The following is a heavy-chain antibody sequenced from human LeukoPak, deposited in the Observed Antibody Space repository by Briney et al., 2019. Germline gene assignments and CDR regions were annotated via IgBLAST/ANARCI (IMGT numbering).Heavy chain of an antibody. V-gene: IGHV3-7*01. CDR1: GFSFRTYW. Sequence: GGSLRLSCAASGFSFRTYWMTWVRQAPGKGLEWVANLSPEGSDKFYVDSVKGRFTIFRDNAKSSVYLQMSSLRVEGTAVYYCARDAYTSASDSWGQGTLVSVSS. D-gene: IGHD3-16*01. CDR3: ARDAYTSASDS. J-gene: IGHJ5*01. CDR2: LSPEGSDK.